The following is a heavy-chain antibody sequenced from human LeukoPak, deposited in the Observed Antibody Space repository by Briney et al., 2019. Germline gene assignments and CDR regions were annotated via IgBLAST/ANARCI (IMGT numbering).Heavy chain of an antibody. V-gene: IGHV3-9*01. CDR2: TSWNSGSI. CDR1: GFTFDDYA. D-gene: IGHD2-2*01. Sequence: PGGSLRLSCAASGFTFDDYAMHWVRQAPGKGLEWVSGTSWNSGSIGYADSVKGRFTISRDNAKNSLYLQMNSLRAEDTALYYCAKERLSSTNLYYYYGMDVWGQGTTVTVSS. J-gene: IGHJ6*02. CDR3: AKERLSSTNLYYYYGMDV.